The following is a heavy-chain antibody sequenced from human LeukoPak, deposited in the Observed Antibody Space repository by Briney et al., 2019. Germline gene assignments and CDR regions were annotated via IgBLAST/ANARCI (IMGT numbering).Heavy chain of an antibody. CDR2: VWYDGTNK. D-gene: IGHD6-13*01. J-gene: IGHJ4*02. CDR1: GFTFSNYG. V-gene: IGHV3-33*08. Sequence: GGSLRLSCAASGFTFSNYGLHWVRQAPGKGLEWVAVVWYDGTNKYYADSVKGRLTISRDNSENTVDLQMNGLRAEDTAVYYCARDAGYSNPYFFDYWGQGTLVTVSS. CDR3: ARDAGYSNPYFFDY.